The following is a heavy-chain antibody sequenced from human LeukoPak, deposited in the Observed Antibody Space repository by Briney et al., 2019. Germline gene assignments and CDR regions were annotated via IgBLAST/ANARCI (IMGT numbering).Heavy chain of an antibody. CDR3: ARIPVGSGYDWPPYYFDY. CDR1: GYSFTSYW. CDR2: IYPGDSDT. Sequence: PGESLKISCKGSGYSFTSYWIGWVRQMPGKGLEWMGIIYPGDSDTRYSPSFQGQVTISADKSISTAYLQWSSLKASDTAMYYCARIPVGSGYDWPPYYFDYWGQGTLVTVSS. D-gene: IGHD5-12*01. V-gene: IGHV5-51*01. J-gene: IGHJ4*02.